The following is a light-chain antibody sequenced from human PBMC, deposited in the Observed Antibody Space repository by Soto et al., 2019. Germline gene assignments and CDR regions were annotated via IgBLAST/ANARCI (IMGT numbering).Light chain of an antibody. CDR1: QSISSY. CDR2: AAS. CDR3: QQSYSTPSA. Sequence: DIQMTQSPSSLSVSVGDRVTITCRASQSISSYLNWYQQKPGKAPKLLIYAASSLQSGVPSRFSGRGSGTDFTLTISSLQPEDFATYYCQQSYSTPSAFGQGTRLEIK. V-gene: IGKV1-39*01. J-gene: IGKJ5*01.